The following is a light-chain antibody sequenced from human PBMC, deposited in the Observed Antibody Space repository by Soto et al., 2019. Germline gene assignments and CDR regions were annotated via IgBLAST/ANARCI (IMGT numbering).Light chain of an antibody. CDR3: QQSYGKPLVT. V-gene: IGKV1-39*01. CDR2: AAS. Sequence: DIQMTQSPSSLSTSVGYRVTRTCRASESIRTHLNWYQQKPGKAPRLLIYAASRLQSGVPSRFSGTGSGTDFTLTVSSLQPEDFATYYCQQSYGKPLVTFGQGTRLVIK. J-gene: IGKJ5*01. CDR1: ESIRTH.